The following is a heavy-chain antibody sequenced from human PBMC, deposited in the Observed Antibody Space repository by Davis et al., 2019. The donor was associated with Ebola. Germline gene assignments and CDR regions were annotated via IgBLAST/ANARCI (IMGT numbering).Heavy chain of an antibody. V-gene: IGHV3-33*01. Sequence: PGGSLRLSCAASGFTFSSYGMHWVRQAPGKGLEWVAVIWYDGSNKYYADSVKGRFTISRDNSKNTLYLQMNSLRAEDTAVYYCARDWGGDYDGWYFDLWGRGTLVTVSS. CDR1: GFTFSSYG. D-gene: IGHD4-17*01. J-gene: IGHJ2*01. CDR3: ARDWGGDYDGWYFDL. CDR2: IWYDGSNK.